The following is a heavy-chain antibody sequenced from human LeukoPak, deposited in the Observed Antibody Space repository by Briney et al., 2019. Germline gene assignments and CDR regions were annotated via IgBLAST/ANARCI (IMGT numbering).Heavy chain of an antibody. D-gene: IGHD6-19*01. Sequence: ASVKVSCKTSGYTFTGYYIHWVRQAPGQGLEWMGWINPNNGGTNYGQKFEGRVTMTRDTSISTAYMELSRLTSDDTAVYYCARGREVAGTAGYWGHGTLVTVSS. J-gene: IGHJ4*01. CDR1: GYTFTGYY. CDR2: INPNNGGT. V-gene: IGHV1-2*02. CDR3: ARGREVAGTAGY.